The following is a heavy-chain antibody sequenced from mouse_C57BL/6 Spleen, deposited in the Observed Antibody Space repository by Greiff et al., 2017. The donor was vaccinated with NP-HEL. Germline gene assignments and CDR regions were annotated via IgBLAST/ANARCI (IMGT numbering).Heavy chain of an antibody. V-gene: IGHV1-15*01. Sequence: QVQLQQSGAELVRPGASVTLSCKASGYTFTDYEMHWVKQTPVHGLEWIGAIDPETGGTAYNQKFKGKAILTADKSSSTAYMELRSLTSEDSAVYYCTPGITTVVVDYWGQGTTLTVSS. J-gene: IGHJ2*01. CDR1: GYTFTDYE. CDR3: TPGITTVVVDY. D-gene: IGHD1-1*01. CDR2: IDPETGGT.